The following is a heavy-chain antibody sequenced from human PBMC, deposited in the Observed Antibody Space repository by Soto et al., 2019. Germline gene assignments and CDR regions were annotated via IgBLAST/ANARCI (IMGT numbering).Heavy chain of an antibody. V-gene: IGHV3-15*01. CDR2: IKSKGDGGTV. CDR1: GFTVSNVW. CDR3: TTELWFGYLLHNY. D-gene: IGHD3-10*01. Sequence: EVQLVESGGDLVKPGGSLRLSCAASGFTVSNVWMTWVRQAPGKGLDWVGRIKSKGDGGTVDYAAPVKGRFTISRDGSKNTLYLQMNSLKTDDTAVYYCTTELWFGYLLHNYWGQGTLVTVSS. J-gene: IGHJ4*02.